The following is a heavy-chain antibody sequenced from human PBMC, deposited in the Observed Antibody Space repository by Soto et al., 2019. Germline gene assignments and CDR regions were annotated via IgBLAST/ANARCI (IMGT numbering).Heavy chain of an antibody. CDR2: IYYSGST. V-gene: IGHV4-59*12. J-gene: IGHJ1*01. CDR1: GGSISSYY. D-gene: IGHD6-13*01. Sequence: SETLSLTCTVSGGSISSYYWSWIRQPPGKGLEWIGYIYYSGSTNYNPSLKSRVTISVDRSKNQFSLKLSSVTAADTAVYYCARVIAAAGTGYFQHWGQGTLVTVSS. CDR3: ARVIAAAGTGYFQH.